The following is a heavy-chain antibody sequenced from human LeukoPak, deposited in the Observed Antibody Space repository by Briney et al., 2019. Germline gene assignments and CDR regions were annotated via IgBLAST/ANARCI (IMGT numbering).Heavy chain of an antibody. V-gene: IGHV4-39*07. J-gene: IGHJ4*02. Sequence: PSETLSLTCTVSGGSISSSSYYWGWIRQPPGTGLEWIGSIYYSGSTYYNPSLKSRVTISVDTSKNQFSLKLSSVTAADTAVYYCARPGGIAARKRYFDYWGQGTLVTVSS. CDR2: IYYSGST. D-gene: IGHD6-6*01. CDR1: GGSISSSSYY. CDR3: ARPGGIAARKRYFDY.